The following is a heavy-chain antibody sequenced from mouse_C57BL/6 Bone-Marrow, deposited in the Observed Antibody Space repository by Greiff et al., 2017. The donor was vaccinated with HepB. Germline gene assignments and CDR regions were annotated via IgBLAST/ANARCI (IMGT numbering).Heavy chain of an antibody. D-gene: IGHD1-1*01. Sequence: EVQGVESGGGLVKPGGSLKLSCAASGFTFSSYAMSWVRQTPEKRLEWVATISDGGSYTYYPDNVKGRFTISRDNAKNNLYLQMSHLKSEDTAMYYCARAIYYYGSSYVDYWGQGTTLTVSS. J-gene: IGHJ2*01. CDR1: GFTFSSYA. CDR2: ISDGGSYT. V-gene: IGHV5-4*01. CDR3: ARAIYYYGSSYVDY.